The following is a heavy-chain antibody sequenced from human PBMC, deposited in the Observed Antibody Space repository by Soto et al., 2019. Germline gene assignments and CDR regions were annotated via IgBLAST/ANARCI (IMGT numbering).Heavy chain of an antibody. Sequence: QVQLQESGPGLVKPSETLSLTCTVSGGSISSYYWSWIRQPPGKGLEWIGYIYYSGSNNYNPSLQSRVTTSVDTSKDQFFLQPRSATAPDTALYYWASHVQWPVTFAYWGQGTLVTGSS. CDR2: IYYSGSN. D-gene: IGHD6-19*01. V-gene: IGHV4-59*08. CDR3: ASHVQWPVTFAY. J-gene: IGHJ4*02. CDR1: GGSISSYY.